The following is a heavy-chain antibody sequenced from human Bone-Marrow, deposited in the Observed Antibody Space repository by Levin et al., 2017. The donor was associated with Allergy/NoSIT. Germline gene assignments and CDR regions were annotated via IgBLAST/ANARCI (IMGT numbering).Heavy chain of an antibody. D-gene: IGHD3-10*01. Sequence: KASETLSLTCAVYGGSFSGYYWTWMRQTPGKGLEWIGEINHTGTTHHNPSLKSRISISLDTSKNQFSLELRSVTAADTAVYYCARGVSYYGSGSQYNPPSYYYYMDVWGKGTTVTVSS. V-gene: IGHV4-34*01. J-gene: IGHJ6*03. CDR1: GGSFSGYY. CDR3: ARGVSYYGSGSQYNPPSYYYYMDV. CDR2: INHTGTT.